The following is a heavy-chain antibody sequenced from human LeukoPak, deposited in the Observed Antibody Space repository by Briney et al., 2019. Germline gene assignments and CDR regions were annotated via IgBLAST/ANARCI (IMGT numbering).Heavy chain of an antibody. V-gene: IGHV1-58*01. J-gene: IGHJ3*02. D-gene: IGHD5-18*01. Sequence: ASVKVSCKASGVTFTSSAVQWVRQARGQRLEWRLWIVVGSGNTNYAQKFQERVTITRDMSTSTGYMELSSLRSEDTAVYYCAAPGRGDSYGLEGFFDICGQGTMVTLSS. CDR1: GVTFTSSA. CDR3: AAPGRGDSYGLEGFFDI. CDR2: IVVGSGNT.